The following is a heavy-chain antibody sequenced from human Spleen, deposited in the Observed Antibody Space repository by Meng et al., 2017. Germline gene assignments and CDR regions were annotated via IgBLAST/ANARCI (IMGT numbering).Heavy chain of an antibody. J-gene: IGHJ4*02. V-gene: IGHV1-46*01. CDR3: ATVGAEFDS. D-gene: IGHD1-26*01. Sequence: QVQLVQSGAEIRKPGASVKVSCKTSGYPFTSYYLHWVRQAPGQGLEGIAVINPSGGRTSYAQRFQGRVTVTKDTPTTTVYMELSSLASEDPAVYYCATVGAEFDSWGQGTLVTVSS. CDR1: GYPFTSYY. CDR2: INPSGGRT.